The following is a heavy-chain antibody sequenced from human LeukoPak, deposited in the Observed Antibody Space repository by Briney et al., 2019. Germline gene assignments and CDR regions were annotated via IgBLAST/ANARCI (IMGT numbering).Heavy chain of an antibody. V-gene: IGHV4-61*02. D-gene: IGHD2-2*01. CDR2: INLSGNI. CDR3: ARLLLPATMGAFDI. Sequence: SETLSLTCSVSGGSISSGSYYWRWIRQPAGKGLEWIGRINLSGNINCNPSLRSRVTMSVDTSKNQFSLKLTSMTAADTAVYYCARLLLPATMGAFDIWGQGTMVTVSS. CDR1: GGSISSGSYY. J-gene: IGHJ3*02.